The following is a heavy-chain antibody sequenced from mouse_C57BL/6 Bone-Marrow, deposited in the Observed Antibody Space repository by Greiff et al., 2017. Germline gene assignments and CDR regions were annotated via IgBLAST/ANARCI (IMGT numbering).Heavy chain of an antibody. J-gene: IGHJ4*01. CDR3: ARGGLQRAMDY. Sequence: VKLMESGAELVRPGTSVKVSCKASGYAFTNYLIEWVKQRPGQGLEWIGVINPGSGGTNYNEKFKGKATLTADKSSSTAYMQLSSLTSEDSAVYFCARGGLQRAMDYWGQGTSVTVSS. CDR1: GYAFTNYL. D-gene: IGHD2-10*01. CDR2: INPGSGGT. V-gene: IGHV1-54*01.